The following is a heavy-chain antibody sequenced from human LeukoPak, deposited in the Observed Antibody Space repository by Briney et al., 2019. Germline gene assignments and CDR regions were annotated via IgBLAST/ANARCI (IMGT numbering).Heavy chain of an antibody. J-gene: IGHJ4*02. CDR3: ARGDYYYGSGSLDYFDS. CDR1: GGWLSSSSYY. CDR2: IYYSGST. D-gene: IGHD3-10*01. Sequence: PSETLSLLCTLSGGWLSSSSYYLGWIRHPPGKGLEGIGSIYYSGSTYYHPSLKSQVTISVHTPKNQLPLNLSSCTVPYRPVFHCARGDYYYGSGSLDYFDSWGQGTLVTVSS. V-gene: IGHV4-39*01.